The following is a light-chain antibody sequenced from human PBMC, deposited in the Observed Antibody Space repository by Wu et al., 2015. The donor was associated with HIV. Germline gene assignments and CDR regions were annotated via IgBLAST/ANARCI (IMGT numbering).Light chain of an antibody. Sequence: EVLMTQSPATMSLSPGERATLSCRASQSVSDKLAWYQQKPGQPPRLLIYGTSNRATGIPARFRGSESGTEFTLSINSLQSEDFALYFCQQYHDWPPTFGQGHDWILN. CDR2: GTS. CDR1: QSVSDK. CDR3: QQYHDWPPT. V-gene: IGKV3-15*01. J-gene: IGKJ5*01.